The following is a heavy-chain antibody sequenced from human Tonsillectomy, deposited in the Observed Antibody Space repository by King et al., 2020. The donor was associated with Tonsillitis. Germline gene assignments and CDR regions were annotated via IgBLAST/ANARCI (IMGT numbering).Heavy chain of an antibody. V-gene: IGHV1-46*01. D-gene: IGHD1-14*01. CDR3: ARVGGITGIDHLDY. Sequence: QLVQSGAEVKKPGASVKVSCKASGYTFTSYSMHWVRQAPGQGLEWMGLINPSGGSTNYAQKFQGRVTMTRDTSTSTVYMELSSLRSEDTAVYYCARVGGITGIDHLDYWGQGTLVTVSS. CDR1: GYTFTSYS. J-gene: IGHJ4*02. CDR2: INPSGGST.